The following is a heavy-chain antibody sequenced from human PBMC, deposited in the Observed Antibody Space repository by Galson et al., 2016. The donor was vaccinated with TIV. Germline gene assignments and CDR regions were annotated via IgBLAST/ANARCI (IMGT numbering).Heavy chain of an antibody. D-gene: IGHD4-17*01. CDR3: ARKDSSVHGDLRGAFDV. CDR1: GFTVSSYH. J-gene: IGHJ3*01. Sequence: LRLSCAVSGFTVSSYHMSWVRQAPGKGLEWMSVIYTGGSAYYPDSVKGRFTIPRDDSKNTLHLQMNSLTVEDTAVYYCARKDSSVHGDLRGAFDVWGQGTMVIVSS. V-gene: IGHV3-53*01. CDR2: IYTGGSA.